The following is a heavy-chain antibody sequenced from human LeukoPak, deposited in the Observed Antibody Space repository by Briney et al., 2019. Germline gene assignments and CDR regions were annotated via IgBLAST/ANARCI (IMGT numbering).Heavy chain of an antibody. J-gene: IGHJ6*03. CDR3: AREFSSMVRGVIISSGYMDV. D-gene: IGHD3-10*01. Sequence: GASVKVSCKASGGTFSSYAISWVRQAPGQGLEWMGGIIPIFGTANYAQKFQGRVTITADESTSTAYMELSSLRSEDTAVYYCAREFSSMVRGVIISSGYMDVWGKGTTVTVSS. CDR2: IIPIFGTA. V-gene: IGHV1-69*13. CDR1: GGTFSSYA.